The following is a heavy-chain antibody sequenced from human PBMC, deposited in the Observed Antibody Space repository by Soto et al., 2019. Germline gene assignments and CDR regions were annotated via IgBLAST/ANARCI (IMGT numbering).Heavy chain of an antibody. Sequence: SVKVSCKASGGTFSSYAISWVRQAPGQGLEWMGGIIPIFGTANYAQKFQGRVTITADKSTSTAYMELSSLRSEDTAVYYCAREHVRYFDWLPKPNYFDYWGQGTLVTVSS. CDR1: GGTFSSYA. CDR2: IIPIFGTA. J-gene: IGHJ4*02. D-gene: IGHD3-9*01. V-gene: IGHV1-69*06. CDR3: AREHVRYFDWLPKPNYFDY.